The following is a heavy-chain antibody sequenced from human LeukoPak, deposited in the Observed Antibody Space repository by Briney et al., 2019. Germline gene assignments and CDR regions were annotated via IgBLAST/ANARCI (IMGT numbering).Heavy chain of an antibody. J-gene: IGHJ3*02. D-gene: IGHD5-24*01. CDR3: ARSQGWLQLDAFDI. V-gene: IGHV1-3*01. CDR1: GYTFTSYA. Sequence: ASVTVSCKASGYTFTSYAMHWVRQAPGQRLEWMGWINAGNGNTKYSQKFQGRVTITRDTSASTAYMELSSLRSEDTAVYYCARSQGWLQLDAFDIWGQGTMVTVSS. CDR2: INAGNGNT.